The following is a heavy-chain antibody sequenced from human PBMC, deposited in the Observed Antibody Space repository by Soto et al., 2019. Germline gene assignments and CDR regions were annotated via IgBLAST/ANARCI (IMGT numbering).Heavy chain of an antibody. Sequence: QVQLQESGPGLVKPSETLSLTCTVSGGSISSYYWSWIRQPPGKGLELIGYIYYSGSTNYNPSLKSRVTISVDTSKNQFSLKLSSVTAADTAVYYCERSYGDFFDYWGQGTLVTVSS. J-gene: IGHJ4*02. V-gene: IGHV4-59*01. D-gene: IGHD4-17*01. CDR3: ERSYGDFFDY. CDR2: IYYSGST. CDR1: GGSISSYY.